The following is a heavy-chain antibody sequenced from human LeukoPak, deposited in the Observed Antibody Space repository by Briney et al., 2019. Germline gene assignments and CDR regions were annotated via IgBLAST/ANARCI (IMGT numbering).Heavy chain of an antibody. J-gene: IGHJ4*01. CDR3: ARTYYGSGNYNPNLPDFDH. Sequence: SGPALVNPTQTLTLTCNFSGFSLRTSAMCVSWIRQPPGKALEWLSLIDWRDDTYYSTSLKTRLPISKDTSKNQMGLTMTNMDTLDTATYYFARTYYGSGNYNPNLPDFDHCGHGTLVTVSP. CDR2: IDWRDDT. D-gene: IGHD3-10*01. V-gene: IGHV2-70*01. CDR1: GFSLRTSAMC.